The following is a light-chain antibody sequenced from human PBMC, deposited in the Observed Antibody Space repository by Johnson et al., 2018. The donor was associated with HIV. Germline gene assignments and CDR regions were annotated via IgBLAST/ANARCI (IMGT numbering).Light chain of an antibody. J-gene: IGLJ1*01. Sequence: QSVLTQPPSVSAAPGQKVTMSCSGSSSNIGNNYVSWYQQLPGTAPKLLIYENNKRPSGIPDRFSGSKSGTSATLGITGLQTGDEAGYSCGTWDSSLSEGVFGTGTKVTVL. CDR3: GTWDSSLSEGV. CDR1: SSNIGNNY. CDR2: ENN. V-gene: IGLV1-51*02.